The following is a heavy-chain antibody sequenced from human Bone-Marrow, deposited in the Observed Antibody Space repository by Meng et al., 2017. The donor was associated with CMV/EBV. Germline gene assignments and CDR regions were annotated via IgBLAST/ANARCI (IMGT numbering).Heavy chain of an antibody. CDR1: GYTFTGYY. CDR2: IIPILGIA. Sequence: SVKVSCKASGYTFTGYYMHWVRQAPGQGLEWMGRIIPILGIANYAQKFQGRVTITADKSTSTAYMELSSLRSEDTAVYYCARGSILTGYYSPRLDSWGQGTLVTVSS. D-gene: IGHD3-9*01. V-gene: IGHV1-69*04. CDR3: ARGSILTGYYSPRLDS. J-gene: IGHJ4*02.